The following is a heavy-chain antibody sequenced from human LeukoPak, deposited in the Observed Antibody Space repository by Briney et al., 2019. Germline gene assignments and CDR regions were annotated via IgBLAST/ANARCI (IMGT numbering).Heavy chain of an antibody. J-gene: IGHJ4*02. CDR1: GFTFSNYD. V-gene: IGHV3-33*01. CDR2: IWFDGSNK. CDR3: TTDRAKLLWFGGSGKDY. Sequence: PGRSLRLSCAASGFTFSNYDMHWVRQAPGKGLEWVAVIWFDGSNKFYADSVKGRFTISRDNSKNTLYLQMNSLRAEDTAVYYCTTDRAKLLWFGGSGKDYWGQGALVSVSS. D-gene: IGHD3-10*01.